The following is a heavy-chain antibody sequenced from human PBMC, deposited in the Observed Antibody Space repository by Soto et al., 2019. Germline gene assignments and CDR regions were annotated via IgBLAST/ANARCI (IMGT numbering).Heavy chain of an antibody. D-gene: IGHD3-3*01. CDR1: GYRFTNYG. Sequence: QVQLVQSGAEVKKPGASVKVSCKTSGYRFTNYGMHWVRQAPGQGLEWMGWINAGTGHTAFSQKLQGRVTINRDTSASTAYMELNNLKYEDTAVYYCARDAKVFGVITNPYDLWGQGTLVTVSS. V-gene: IGHV1-3*01. CDR2: INAGTGHT. J-gene: IGHJ5*02. CDR3: ARDAKVFGVITNPYDL.